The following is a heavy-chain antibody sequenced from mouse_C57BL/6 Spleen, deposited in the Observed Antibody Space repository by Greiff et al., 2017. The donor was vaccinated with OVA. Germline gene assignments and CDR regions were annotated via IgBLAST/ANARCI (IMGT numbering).Heavy chain of an antibody. J-gene: IGHJ3*01. CDR3: ARGDGYYPY. V-gene: IGHV1-9*01. CDR1: GYTFTGYW. D-gene: IGHD2-3*01. CDR2: ILPGSGST. Sequence: QVQLQQSGAELMKPGASVKLSCKATGYTFTGYWIEWVKQRPGHGLEWIGEILPGSGSTNYNEKFKGKATFTADKSSSTAYMELRSLTSEDSAVYFCARGDGYYPYWGQGTLVTVSA.